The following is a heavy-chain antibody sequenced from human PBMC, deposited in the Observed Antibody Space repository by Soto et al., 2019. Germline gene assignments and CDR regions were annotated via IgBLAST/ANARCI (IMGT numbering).Heavy chain of an antibody. V-gene: IGHV5-51*01. CDR1: GYSFTSYW. J-gene: IGHJ6*02. CDR3: ARTRLESGAAAGTHYYYGMDV. CDR2: IYPGDPDT. D-gene: IGHD6-13*01. Sequence: GESLKISCKGSGYSFTSYWIGWVRQMPGKGLEWMGIIYPGDPDTRYSPSFQGQVTISADNSISTAYLQWSSLKASDTAMYYCARTRLESGAAAGTHYYYGMDVWGQGTTVTVSS.